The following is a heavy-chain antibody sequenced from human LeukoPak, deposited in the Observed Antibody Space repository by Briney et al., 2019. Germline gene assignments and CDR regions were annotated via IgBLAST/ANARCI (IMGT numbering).Heavy chain of an antibody. V-gene: IGHV1-8*02. CDR1: GYTFTSYG. CDR2: MNPNSGNT. D-gene: IGHD1-1*01. CDR3: ARGRTGAPDY. Sequence: GASVKVSCKASGYTFTSYGISWVRQAPGQGLEWMGWMNPNSGNTGYAQKFQGRVTMTRNTSISTAYMELSSLRSEDTAVYYCARGRTGAPDYWGQGTLVTVSS. J-gene: IGHJ4*02.